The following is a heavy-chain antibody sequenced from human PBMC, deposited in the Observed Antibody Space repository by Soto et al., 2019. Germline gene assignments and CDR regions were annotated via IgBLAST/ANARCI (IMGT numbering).Heavy chain of an antibody. Sequence: PSETLSLTCTVSGGSISSYSWSWIRQPPGKGLEYIGYIYYSGSTIYNPSLKSRVTISVDTSKNQFSLKLGSVTAADTAVYYCARVQYSYGYYFDYWGQGTLVTVS. CDR1: GGSISSYS. V-gene: IGHV4-59*01. D-gene: IGHD5-18*01. CDR3: ARVQYSYGYYFDY. CDR2: IYYSGST. J-gene: IGHJ4*02.